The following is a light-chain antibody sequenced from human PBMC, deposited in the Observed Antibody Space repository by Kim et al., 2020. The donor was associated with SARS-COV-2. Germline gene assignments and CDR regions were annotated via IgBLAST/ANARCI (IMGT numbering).Light chain of an antibody. Sequence: GQRGHHSLYGSSLNIGANTVDRYQQFPGTAPKLLIYSNNQRPAGVPDRFSGSKSGTSASLAISGLQSEDEADYYCATWDDSLNDVIFGGGTQLTVL. CDR2: SNN. CDR1: SLNIGANT. J-gene: IGLJ2*01. V-gene: IGLV1-44*01. CDR3: ATWDDSLNDVI.